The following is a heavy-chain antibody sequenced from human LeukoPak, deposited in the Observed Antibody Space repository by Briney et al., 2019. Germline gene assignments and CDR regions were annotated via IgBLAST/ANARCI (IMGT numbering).Heavy chain of an antibody. V-gene: IGHV4-59*01. CDR1: GGSISSYY. CDR3: ARSITSSWYGDFQH. Sequence: SETLSLTRTVSGGSISSYYWSWIRQPPGKGLEWIGYIYYSGSTNYNPSLKSRVTISVDTSKNQFSLKLSSVTAADTAVYYCARSITSSWYGDFQHWGQGTLVTVSS. D-gene: IGHD6-13*01. J-gene: IGHJ1*01. CDR2: IYYSGST.